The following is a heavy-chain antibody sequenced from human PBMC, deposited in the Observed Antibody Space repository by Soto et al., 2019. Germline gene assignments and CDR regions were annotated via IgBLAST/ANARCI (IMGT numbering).Heavy chain of an antibody. V-gene: IGHV4-4*02. CDR2: IYHSGST. CDR1: GGSISSSNW. J-gene: IGHJ6*02. D-gene: IGHD1-26*01. Sequence: QVQLQESGPGLVKPSGTLSLTCAVSGGSISSSNWWSWVRQPPGKGLEGIGEIYHSGSTNYNPSLKSRVTISVDKSKNQFSLKLSSVTAADTAVYYCARDRWELQYYYYYGMDVWGQGTTVTVSS. CDR3: ARDRWELQYYYYYGMDV.